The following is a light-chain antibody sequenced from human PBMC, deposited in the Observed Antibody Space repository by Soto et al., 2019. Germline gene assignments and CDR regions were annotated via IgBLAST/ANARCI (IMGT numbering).Light chain of an antibody. J-gene: IGKJ1*01. CDR1: QTVNKNF. CDR2: GIS. CDR3: QQYHKWPPKT. V-gene: IGKV3-20*01. Sequence: EIVLTQSPGTLSLSPGERAILSCRASQTVNKNFFAWYQQKPGQAPRLLMSGISSRAAGVPDRFSGSGSGTDFTLTISSLQSEDFAVYYCQQYHKWPPKTFGQGTKVEIK.